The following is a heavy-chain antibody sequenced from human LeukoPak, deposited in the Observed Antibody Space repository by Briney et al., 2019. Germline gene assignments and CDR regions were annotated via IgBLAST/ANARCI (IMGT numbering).Heavy chain of an antibody. Sequence: PGGSLRLSCAASGFTFSSYGMHWVRQAPGKGLEWVAVISYDGSNKYYADSVKGRFTISRDNSKNTLYLQMNSLRAEDTAVYYCAKAGRYSSSWTPPYYYGMDVWGQGTTVTVSS. J-gene: IGHJ6*02. V-gene: IGHV3-30*18. D-gene: IGHD6-13*01. CDR2: ISYDGSNK. CDR1: GFTFSSYG. CDR3: AKAGRYSSSWTPPYYYGMDV.